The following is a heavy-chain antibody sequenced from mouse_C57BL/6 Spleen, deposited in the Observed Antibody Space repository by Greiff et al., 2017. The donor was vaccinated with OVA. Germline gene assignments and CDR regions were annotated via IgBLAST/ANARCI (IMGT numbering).Heavy chain of an antibody. V-gene: IGHV1-53*01. CDR2: INPSNGGT. CDR3: ASPYYGSALYWCFDV. J-gene: IGHJ1*03. D-gene: IGHD1-1*01. Sequence: QVQLKQSGTELVKPGASVKLSCKASGYTFTSYWMHWVKQRPGQGLEWIGNINPSNGGTNYNEKFKSKATLTVDKSSSTAYMQLSSLTSEDSAVYYCASPYYGSALYWCFDVWGTGTTVTVSS. CDR1: GYTFTSYW.